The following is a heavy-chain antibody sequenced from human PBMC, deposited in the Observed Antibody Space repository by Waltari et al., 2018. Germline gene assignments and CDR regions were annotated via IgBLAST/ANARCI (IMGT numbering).Heavy chain of an antibody. J-gene: IGHJ1*01. CDR3: TRGALGSCSGGVCDEAEYFEF. CDR2: ISPYSNNT. Sequence: QVQLVQSGGEIKQPGASVKLSCKASGYSFSYYYIHWLRQAPGEGLEWMGLISPYSNNTAYLGKFQGRLNISTDTSTTTAYMELSRLRSDDTAIYFCTRGALGSCSGGVCDEAEYFEFWGQGALITVSS. V-gene: IGHV1-2*06. D-gene: IGHD2-15*01. CDR1: GYSFSYYY.